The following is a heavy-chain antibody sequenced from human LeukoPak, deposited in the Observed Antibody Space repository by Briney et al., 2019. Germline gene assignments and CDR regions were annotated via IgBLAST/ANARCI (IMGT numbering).Heavy chain of an antibody. CDR2: ISYDGSNK. Sequence: GGSLRLSCAASGFTFSSYAMHWVRQAPGKGLEWVAVISYDGSNKYYADSVKGRFTISRDNSKNTLYLQMNSLRAEDTAVYYCAKDRYSTSSTFTINPFDYWGQGILVTVSS. D-gene: IGHD6-13*01. J-gene: IGHJ4*02. CDR1: GFTFSSYA. CDR3: AKDRYSTSSTFTINPFDY. V-gene: IGHV3-30-3*01.